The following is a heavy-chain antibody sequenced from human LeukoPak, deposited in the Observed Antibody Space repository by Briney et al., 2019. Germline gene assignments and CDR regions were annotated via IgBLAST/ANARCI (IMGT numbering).Heavy chain of an antibody. CDR2: INPNSGGT. D-gene: IGHD3-10*01. Sequence: ASVKVSCKASGYTLTGYYMHWVRQAPGQGLEWMGWINPNSGGTNYAQKFQGRVTMTRDTSISTAYMELSRLRSDDTAMYYCARIGYYGSAPDYWGQGTLVTVSS. CDR1: GYTLTGYY. CDR3: ARIGYYGSAPDY. V-gene: IGHV1-2*02. J-gene: IGHJ4*02.